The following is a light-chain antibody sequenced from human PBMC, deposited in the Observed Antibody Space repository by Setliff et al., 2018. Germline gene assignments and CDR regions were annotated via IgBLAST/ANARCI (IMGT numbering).Light chain of an antibody. CDR1: SSDVGSYNR. CDR2: EVN. J-gene: IGLJ2*01. V-gene: IGLV2-18*02. Sequence: QSVLTQPPSVSGSPGQSVTISCTGTSSDVGSYNRVSWFQQSPGTAPKLLIYEVNNRPSGVPDRFSGSKSGNTASLTISGLQAEDETEYFCSSYTRASTVVFGGGTQLTVL. CDR3: SSYTRASTVV.